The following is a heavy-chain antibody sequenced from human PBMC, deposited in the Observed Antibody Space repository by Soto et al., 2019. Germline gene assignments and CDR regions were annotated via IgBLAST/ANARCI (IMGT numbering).Heavy chain of an antibody. V-gene: IGHV3-23*01. CDR1: VFPFSSTD. CDR2: IDGSGGTT. CDR3: AKNSGWFNT. J-gene: IGHJ5*02. Sequence: PWWSLRLSCSASVFPFSSTDMTWVRQAPGKGLEWVSTIDGSGGTTYYADSVKGRFTISRDNSINTVFLQMNSLRADDTALYFCAKNSGWFNTWGQGALVTVSS. D-gene: IGHD3-10*01.